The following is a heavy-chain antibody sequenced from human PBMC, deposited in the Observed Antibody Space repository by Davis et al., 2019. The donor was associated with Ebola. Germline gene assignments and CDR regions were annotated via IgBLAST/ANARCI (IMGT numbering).Heavy chain of an antibody. CDR2: MNPNSGNT. CDR1: GYTFTSYD. D-gene: IGHD3-3*01. Sequence: AASVKVSCKASGYTFTSYDLNWVRQATGQGLEWMGWMNPNSGNTGYAQKFQGSVTMTRNTSISTAYMELSSLRSEDTAVYYCARGRFLEWLSLANYYYGMDVWGQGTTVTVSS. J-gene: IGHJ6*02. CDR3: ARGRFLEWLSLANYYYGMDV. V-gene: IGHV1-8*01.